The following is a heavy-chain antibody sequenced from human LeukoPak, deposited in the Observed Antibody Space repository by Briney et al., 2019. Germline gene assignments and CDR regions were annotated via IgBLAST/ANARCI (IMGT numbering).Heavy chain of an antibody. CDR3: AREYTGKSFAGAFDY. CDR2: ISSSGSTI. CDR1: GFTFSSYE. Sequence: PGGSLRLSCAASGFTFSSYEMNWVRQAPGKGLEWISYISSSGSTIYYADSVKGRFTISRDNAKNSLYLQMNSLRAEDTAVYYCAREYTGKSFAGAFDYWGQGTLVTVSS. J-gene: IGHJ4*02. D-gene: IGHD3-10*01. V-gene: IGHV3-48*03.